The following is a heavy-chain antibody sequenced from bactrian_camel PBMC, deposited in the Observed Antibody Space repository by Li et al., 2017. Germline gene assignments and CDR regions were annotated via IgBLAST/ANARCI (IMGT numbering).Heavy chain of an antibody. Sequence: HVQLVESGGGSVQAGGPLRLSCAASGYTFSGSSMGWFRLAPGKEREGVALADGDGTTDFTDSVKGRFTIPRDDGKKTLYLHMDNLKPEDTAMYYCVADSSFRCRGLSISLFQGSFSYWGQGTQVTVS. CDR1: GYTFSGSS. V-gene: IGHV3S68*01. CDR3: VADSSFRCRGLSISLFQGSFSY. J-gene: IGHJ6*01. D-gene: IGHD7*01. CDR2: ADGDGTT.